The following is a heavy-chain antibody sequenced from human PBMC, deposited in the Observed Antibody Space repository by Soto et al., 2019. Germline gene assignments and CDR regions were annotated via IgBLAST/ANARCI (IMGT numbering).Heavy chain of an antibody. CDR3: ARGAEHQLLSRDYFYGMDV. Sequence: VQLVESGGGVVQPGRSLRLSCAASGFTLSRYGMHWVRQAPGKGLEGVAVISFEGNTQYYADSVKGRFTISRDNSKDTLSLQIHSLRPEDTAVYYCARGAEHQLLSRDYFYGMDVWGQGTTVSVSS. D-gene: IGHD1-1*01. CDR1: GFTLSRYG. CDR2: ISFEGNTQ. V-gene: IGHV3-30*05. J-gene: IGHJ6*02.